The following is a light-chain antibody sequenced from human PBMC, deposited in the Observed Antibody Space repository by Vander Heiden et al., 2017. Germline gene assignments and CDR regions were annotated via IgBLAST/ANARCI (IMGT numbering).Light chain of an antibody. J-gene: IGLJ2*01. CDR1: SSNIGDNT. V-gene: IGLV1-44*01. Sequence: QSVLTQPPSASGTPGQRVTISCSGSSSNIGDNTGNWYQQHPGTAPKLLIFSNNQRPSGVPDRFSGSKSGTSASLAISGLQSEDEADYYCATWDDSLNGVVFGGGTKLTVL. CDR2: SNN. CDR3: ATWDDSLNGVV.